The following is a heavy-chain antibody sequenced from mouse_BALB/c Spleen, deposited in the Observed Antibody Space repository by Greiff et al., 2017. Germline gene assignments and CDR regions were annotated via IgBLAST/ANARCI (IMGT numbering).Heavy chain of an antibody. CDR3: ARSRGYYGNSYWYFDV. D-gene: IGHD2-1*01. CDR1: GYTFTSYT. Sequence: QVQLQQSAAELARPGASVKMSCKASGYTFTSYTMHWVKQRPGQGLEWIGYINPSSGYTEYNQKFKDKTTLTADKSSSTAYMQLSSLTSEDSAVYYCARSRGYYGNSYWYFDVWGAGTTVTVSS. J-gene: IGHJ1*01. V-gene: IGHV1-4*02. CDR2: INPSSGYT.